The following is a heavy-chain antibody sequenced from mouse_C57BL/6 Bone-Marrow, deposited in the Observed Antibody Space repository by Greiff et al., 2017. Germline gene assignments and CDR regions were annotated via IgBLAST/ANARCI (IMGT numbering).Heavy chain of an antibody. CDR1: GYTFTSYW. V-gene: IGHV1-59*01. CDR3: ARENGYYSDCGDK. Sequence: VQLQQPGAELVRPGTSVKLSCKASGYTFTSYWMHWVKQRPGQGLEWIGVIDPSASYTNYNQKFKGKATMTVDTSSSTAYMQLSSLTSEDSAVYYCARENGYYSDCGDKWGQGTTLSVSA. CDR2: IDPSASYT. J-gene: IGHJ2*01. D-gene: IGHD2-12*01.